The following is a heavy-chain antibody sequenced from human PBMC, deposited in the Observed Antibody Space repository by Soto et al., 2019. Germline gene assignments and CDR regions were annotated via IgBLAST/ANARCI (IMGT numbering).Heavy chain of an antibody. Sequence: GGSLRLSCAASGLTFSSYAMSWVRQAPGKGLEWVSAISGSGGSTYYADSVKGRFTIPRDNSKNTLYLQMNSLRAEDTAVYYCAKDWMTTVTHFDYWGQGTLVTVSS. J-gene: IGHJ4*02. CDR2: ISGSGGST. V-gene: IGHV3-23*01. CDR1: GLTFSSYA. D-gene: IGHD4-17*01. CDR3: AKDWMTTVTHFDY.